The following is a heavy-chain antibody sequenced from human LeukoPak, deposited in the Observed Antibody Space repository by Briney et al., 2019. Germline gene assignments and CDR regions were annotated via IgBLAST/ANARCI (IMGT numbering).Heavy chain of an antibody. Sequence: PGESLRLSCAASGFTFSTYWMHWVRQAPGKGLVWVSRVNSDGSSTIYADSVKGRFTISRDNAKNTVFLQMNSLRAEDTAVYYCTREGLDPRGQGTLVTVSS. CDR1: GFTFSTYW. CDR3: TREGLDP. V-gene: IGHV3-74*01. J-gene: IGHJ5*02. CDR2: VNSDGSST.